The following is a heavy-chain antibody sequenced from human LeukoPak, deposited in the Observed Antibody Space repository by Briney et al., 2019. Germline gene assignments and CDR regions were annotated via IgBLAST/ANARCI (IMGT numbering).Heavy chain of an antibody. CDR2: IYSNGSA. CDR3: ARDPLEGGHDAFDI. D-gene: IGHD1-26*01. V-gene: IGHV4-39*02. Sequence: SETLSLTCTVSGGSISSFHYNWDWIRQPPGKGLEWIGTIYSNGSANYNPSLKSRVTISVDRSKKQFFLKLSSVTAADTAVYYCARDPLEGGHDAFDIWGQGTMVTVSS. CDR1: GGSISSFHYN. J-gene: IGHJ3*02.